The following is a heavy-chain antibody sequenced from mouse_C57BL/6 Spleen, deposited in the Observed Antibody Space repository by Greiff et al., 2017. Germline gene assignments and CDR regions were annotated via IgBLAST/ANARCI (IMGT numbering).Heavy chain of an antibody. J-gene: IGHJ1*03. D-gene: IGHD2-4*01. V-gene: IGHV1-26*01. CDR3: ARQGLRRFHWYFDV. CDR2: INPNNGGT. CDR1: GYTFTDYY. Sequence: EVQLQQSGPELVKPGASVKISCKASGYTFTDYYMNWVKQSHGKSLEWIGDINPNNGGTSYNQKFKGKATLTVDKSSSTAYMELRSLTSEDSAVYYCARQGLRRFHWYFDVWGTGTTVTVSS.